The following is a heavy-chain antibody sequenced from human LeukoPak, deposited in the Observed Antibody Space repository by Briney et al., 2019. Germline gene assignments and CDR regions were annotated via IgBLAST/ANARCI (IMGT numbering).Heavy chain of an antibody. CDR1: GFTLSDHY. J-gene: IGHJ4*02. Sequence: PGGSLRLSCAASGFTLSDHYMDWVRQAPGKGLEWVGRTRNKAKSYTTEYAASVKGRFTISRDDSKNSLYLQMNSLKTEDTAVYYRATVAGGPYYFDYWGQGTLVTVSS. CDR3: ATVAGGPYYFDY. D-gene: IGHD1-14*01. CDR2: TRNKAKSYTT. V-gene: IGHV3-72*01.